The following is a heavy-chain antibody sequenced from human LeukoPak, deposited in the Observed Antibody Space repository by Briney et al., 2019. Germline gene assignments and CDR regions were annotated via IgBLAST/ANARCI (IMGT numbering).Heavy chain of an antibody. CDR2: MNPNSGNT. V-gene: IGHV1-8*01. Sequence: ASVKVSCKASGYTFTSYDINWVRQATGQGLEWMGWMNPNSGNTGYAQKFQGRVTMTRNTSISTAYMELSSLRSDDTAVYYCARGTGPYGDPHFDYWGQGTLVTVSS. CDR1: GYTFTSYD. CDR3: ARGTGPYGDPHFDY. J-gene: IGHJ4*02. D-gene: IGHD4-17*01.